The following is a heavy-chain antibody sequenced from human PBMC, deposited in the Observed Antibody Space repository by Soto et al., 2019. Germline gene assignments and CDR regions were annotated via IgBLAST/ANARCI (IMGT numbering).Heavy chain of an antibody. Sequence: PGGSLRLSCAASGFTFSSYAMSWVRQAPGKGLEWVSAISGSGGSTYYADSVKGRFTISRDNSKNTLYLQMNSLRAEDTAVYYYAKDRLIVVVPAAPFDYWGQGTLVTVSS. J-gene: IGHJ4*02. D-gene: IGHD2-2*01. CDR1: GFTFSSYA. CDR2: ISGSGGST. V-gene: IGHV3-23*01. CDR3: AKDRLIVVVPAAPFDY.